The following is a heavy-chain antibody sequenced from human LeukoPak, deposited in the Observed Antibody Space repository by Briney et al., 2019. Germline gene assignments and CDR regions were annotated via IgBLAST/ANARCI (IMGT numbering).Heavy chain of an antibody. CDR1: GYTFTTYA. J-gene: IGHJ4*02. V-gene: IGHV1-3*01. Sequence: ASVKVSCKASGYTFTTYAMHWVRQAPGQGLEWMGWINAGNGNTKYSQKLQGKVTITRDTSASTVYMELSSLRPEDTAVYYCAREYSSSSGRTFDYWGQGTLVTVSS. CDR3: AREYSSSSGRTFDY. D-gene: IGHD6-6*01. CDR2: INAGNGNT.